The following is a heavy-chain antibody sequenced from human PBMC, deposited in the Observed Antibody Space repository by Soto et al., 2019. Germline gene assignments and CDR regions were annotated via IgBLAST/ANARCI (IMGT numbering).Heavy chain of an antibody. CDR1: GYTIVNFD. D-gene: IGHD3-22*01. CDR2: MNPNSGST. V-gene: IGHV1-8*01. Sequence: QVQLVQSGAEVKEPGASGKVSCKTSGYTIVNFDINWVRKATGQGLEWMGWMNPNSGSTDYAQKFQGRVTMTRNNSIRTSYMELSSLRSEDTDVYYCARGRPTYYYDSSGYWGGWFDPWGQGTLVTVSS. CDR3: ARGRPTYYYDSSGYWGGWFDP. J-gene: IGHJ5*02.